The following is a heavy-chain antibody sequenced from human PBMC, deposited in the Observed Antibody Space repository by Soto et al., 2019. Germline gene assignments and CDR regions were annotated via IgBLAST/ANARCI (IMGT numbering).Heavy chain of an antibody. CDR2: IDPSDSQT. Sequence: PGESLKISCKGSGYSFAGYWITWVRQKPGKGLEWMGRIDPSDSQTYYSPSFRGHVTISATKSISTAYLQWSSLKASDTAMYYCARHSNRRYSSSTHYYYGMDVWGQGTTVTVSS. J-gene: IGHJ6*02. V-gene: IGHV5-10-1*01. D-gene: IGHD6-6*01. CDR1: GYSFAGYW. CDR3: ARHSNRRYSSSTHYYYGMDV.